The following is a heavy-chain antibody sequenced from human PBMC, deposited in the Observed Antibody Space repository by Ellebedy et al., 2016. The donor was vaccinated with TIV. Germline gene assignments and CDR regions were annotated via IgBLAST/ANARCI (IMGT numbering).Heavy chain of an antibody. CDR2: ISSKRYGGRP. CDR1: GFSFGDYA. Sequence: GESLKISCTTSGFSFGDYAMIWVRQAPGKGLEWVGFISSKRYGGRPEYAASVKGRFTISRDDSRSIALLQMDSLKSEDTAVYYCTRNPRKDAYNIPFDNWGRGTLVTVSS. J-gene: IGHJ4*02. CDR3: TRNPRKDAYNIPFDN. V-gene: IGHV3-49*04. D-gene: IGHD1-1*01.